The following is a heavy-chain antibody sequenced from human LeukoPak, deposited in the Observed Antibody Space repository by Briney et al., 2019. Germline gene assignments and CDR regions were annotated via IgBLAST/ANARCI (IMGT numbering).Heavy chain of an antibody. D-gene: IGHD5-12*01. CDR3: ARGGYRDYFDH. V-gene: IGHV1-8*01. J-gene: IGHJ4*02. CDR1: GYTFTSYD. CDR2: MNPNSGNT. Sequence: ASVKVSCKASGYTFTSYDINWVRQATGQGLEWMGWMNPNSGNTGYAQKFQGRVTMTRDMSTSTVYMELSSLRSEDTAVYYCARGGYRDYFDHWGQGTLVTVSS.